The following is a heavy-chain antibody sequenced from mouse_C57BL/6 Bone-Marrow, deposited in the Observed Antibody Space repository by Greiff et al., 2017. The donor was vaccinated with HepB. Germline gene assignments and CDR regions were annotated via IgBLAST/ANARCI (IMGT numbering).Heavy chain of an antibody. CDR1: GYTFTDYY. V-gene: IGHV1-26*01. Sequence: VQLQQSGPELVKPGASVKISCKASGYTFTDYYMNWVKQSHGKSLEWIGDINPNNGGTSYNQKFKGKATLTVDKSSSTAYMELRSLTSEDSAVYYCANEYDRAWFAYWGQGTLVTVSA. J-gene: IGHJ3*01. CDR3: ANEYDRAWFAY. D-gene: IGHD2-4*01. CDR2: INPNNGGT.